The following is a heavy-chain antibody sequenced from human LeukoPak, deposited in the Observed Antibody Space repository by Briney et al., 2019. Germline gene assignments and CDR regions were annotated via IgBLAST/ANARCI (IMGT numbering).Heavy chain of an antibody. D-gene: IGHD3-22*01. V-gene: IGHV3-33*06. CDR3: AKSGYYDSSAYYGIDY. CDR1: GFIFSNYG. CDR2: IWSDGSNK. J-gene: IGHJ4*02. Sequence: GTSLRLSCAASGFIFSNYGMHWVRQAPGKGLEWVAVIWSDGSNKYYADSVKGRFTISRDTSKNTLYLEMNSLRVEDTAVYYCAKSGYYDSSAYYGIDYWGQGTLVTVSS.